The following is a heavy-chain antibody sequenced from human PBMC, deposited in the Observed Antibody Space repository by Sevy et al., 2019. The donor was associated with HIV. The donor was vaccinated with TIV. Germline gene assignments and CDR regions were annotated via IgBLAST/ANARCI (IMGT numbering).Heavy chain of an antibody. CDR1: GFTFSNAW. V-gene: IGHV3-15*01. J-gene: IGHJ3*02. D-gene: IGHD2-2*01. CDR2: IKSKTDGGTT. Sequence: GGSLRLSCAASGFTFSNAWMSWVRQAPGKGLEWVGRIKSKTDGGTTDYAAPVKGRFTISRDDSKNTLYLQMNSLKTEDTAVYYCTTDLWGDCGSTSCSKLDAFDIWGQGTMVTVSS. CDR3: TTDLWGDCGSTSCSKLDAFDI.